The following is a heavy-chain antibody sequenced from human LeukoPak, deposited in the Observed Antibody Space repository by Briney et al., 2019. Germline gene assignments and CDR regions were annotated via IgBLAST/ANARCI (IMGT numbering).Heavy chain of an antibody. V-gene: IGHV1-46*01. J-gene: IGHJ6*02. D-gene: IGHD2-15*01. CDR1: GYTFTSYY. CDR3: AREMAASLYYYYGMDV. CDR2: INPSGGST. Sequence: ASVKVSCKASGYTFTSYYMHWVRQAPGQGLEWLGIINPSGGSTSYAQKFQGRVTMTRDTSTSTVYMELSSLRSEDTAVYYCAREMAASLYYYYGMDVWGQGTTVNVSS.